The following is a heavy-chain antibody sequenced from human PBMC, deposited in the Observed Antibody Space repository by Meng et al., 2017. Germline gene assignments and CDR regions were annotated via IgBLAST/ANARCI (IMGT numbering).Heavy chain of an antibody. CDR1: GGTFSSYA. V-gene: IGHV1-69*01. Sequence: QVQLGQSGAEGKELGSSVKVSCKASGGTFSSYAISWVRQAPGQGLEWMGGIIPIFGTANYAQKFQGRVTITADESTSTAYMELSSLRSEDTAVYYCARERLDYYDSSGYYLGGFDYWGQGTLVTVSS. CDR3: ARERLDYYDSSGYYLGGFDY. J-gene: IGHJ4*02. D-gene: IGHD3-22*01. CDR2: IIPIFGTA.